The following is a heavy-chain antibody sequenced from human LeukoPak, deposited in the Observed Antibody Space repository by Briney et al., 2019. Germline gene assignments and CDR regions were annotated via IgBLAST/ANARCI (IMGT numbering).Heavy chain of an antibody. J-gene: IGHJ1*01. D-gene: IGHD6-13*01. CDR2: IKQDGSEK. CDR1: GFTFSSYW. V-gene: IGHV3-7*01. Sequence: GXXLRLSCAASGFTFSSYWMSWVRQAPGKGLEWVANIKQDGSEKYYVDSVKGRFTISRDNAKNSLYLQMNSLRAEDTAVYYCARDSGWFSAEYFQHWGQGTLVTVSS. CDR3: ARDSGWFSAEYFQH.